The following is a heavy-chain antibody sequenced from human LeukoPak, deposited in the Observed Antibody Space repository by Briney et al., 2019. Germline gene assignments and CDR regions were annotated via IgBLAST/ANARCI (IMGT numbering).Heavy chain of an antibody. CDR3: ANSYGRPPYNWFDP. V-gene: IGHV4-59*01. Sequence: SETLSLTCTVSGGSISNYYWSWIRQPPGKGLEWIGYIYYSGSTNYNPSLKSRVTISLDTSKNQFSLKLSSMTAADTAVYYCANSYGRPPYNWFDPWGQGTLVTVSS. CDR2: IYYSGST. J-gene: IGHJ5*02. D-gene: IGHD5-18*01. CDR1: GGSISNYY.